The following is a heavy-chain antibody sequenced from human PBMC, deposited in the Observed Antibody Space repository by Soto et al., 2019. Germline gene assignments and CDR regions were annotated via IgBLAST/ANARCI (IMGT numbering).Heavy chain of an antibody. V-gene: IGHV4-39*01. J-gene: IGHJ5*02. CDR3: ARHELRDSNYALVNRFDP. D-gene: IGHD4-4*01. CDR2: IYYSGST. Sequence: PSETLSLTCTVSGGSISSSSYYWGWIRQPPGKGLEWIGSIYYSGSTYYNPSLKSRVTISVDTSKNQFSLKLSSVTAADTAVYYCARHELRDSNYALVNRFDPWGQGTLVTVSS. CDR1: GGSISSSSYY.